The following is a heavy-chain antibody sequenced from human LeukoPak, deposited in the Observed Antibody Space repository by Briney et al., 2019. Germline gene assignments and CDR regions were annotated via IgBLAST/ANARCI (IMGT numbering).Heavy chain of an antibody. CDR1: GFTFSSYA. D-gene: IGHD3-22*01. Sequence: GGSLRLSCAASGFTFSSYAMSWVRQAPGKGLEWVSAISGSGGSTYYADSVKGRFTISRDNSKNTLYLQMNSLRAEDTAVYYCAKWGTYYYDSSDHGTFDYWGQGTLVTVSS. CDR2: ISGSGGST. V-gene: IGHV3-23*01. CDR3: AKWGTYYYDSSDHGTFDY. J-gene: IGHJ4*02.